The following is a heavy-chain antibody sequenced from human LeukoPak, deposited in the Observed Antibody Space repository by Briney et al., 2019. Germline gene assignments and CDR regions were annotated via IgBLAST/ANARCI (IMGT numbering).Heavy chain of an antibody. CDR2: IYYSGST. Sequence: SETLSLTCTVSGGSISSYYWGWIRQPPGKGLEWIGSIYYSGSTYYNPSLKSRVTISVDTSKNQFSLKLSSVTAADTAVYYCARVKGSGSLAWGQGTLVTVSS. V-gene: IGHV4-39*07. J-gene: IGHJ4*02. CDR1: GGSISSYY. CDR3: ARVKGSGSLA. D-gene: IGHD1-26*01.